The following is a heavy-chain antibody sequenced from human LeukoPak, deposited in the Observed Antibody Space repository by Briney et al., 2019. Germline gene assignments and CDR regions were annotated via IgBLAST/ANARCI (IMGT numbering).Heavy chain of an antibody. CDR3: ASTETPYYYDSNGFYPYYFDY. CDR1: GFSFSNYG. D-gene: IGHD3-22*01. J-gene: IGHJ4*02. Sequence: PGGSLRLSCAASGFSFSNYGMHWFRQAPGKGLEWVAVISYDGSNKYYPDSVKGRFTISRDNSKNTLYLQMNSLRAEDTAVYYCASTETPYYYDSNGFYPYYFDYWGQGTLVTVSS. V-gene: IGHV3-30*03. CDR2: ISYDGSNK.